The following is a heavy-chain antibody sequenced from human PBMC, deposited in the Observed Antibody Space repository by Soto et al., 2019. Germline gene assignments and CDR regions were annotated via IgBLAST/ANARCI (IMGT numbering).Heavy chain of an antibody. D-gene: IGHD2-2*01. J-gene: IGHJ6*03. CDR3: ASYLGISSNGRTPV. Sequence: QVQLVQSGAEVKKPGSSVTVSCKASGCTFSSYTFNWVRPAPGQGLEWIGRIIPILDISSYTQKFQDRVTITADNSAHTAHMELSRLTSEDTAVYYCASYLGISSNGRTPVWGKGTTVTVSS. CDR1: GCTFSSYT. CDR2: IIPILDIS. V-gene: IGHV1-69*02.